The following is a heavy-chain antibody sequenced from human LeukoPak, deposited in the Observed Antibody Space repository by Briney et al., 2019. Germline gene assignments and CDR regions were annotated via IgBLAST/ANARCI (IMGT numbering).Heavy chain of an antibody. CDR1: GFTVSSNY. V-gene: IGHV3-53*01. CDR3: AREPYDSSGSFDY. CDR2: IYSGGST. J-gene: IGHJ4*02. Sequence: GGSLRLSCAASGFTVSSNYMSWLRQAPGKGLEWVSVIYSGGSTYYADSVKGRFTISRDNSKNTLYLQMNSLRAEDTAVYYCAREPYDSSGSFDYWGQGTLVTVSS. D-gene: IGHD3-22*01.